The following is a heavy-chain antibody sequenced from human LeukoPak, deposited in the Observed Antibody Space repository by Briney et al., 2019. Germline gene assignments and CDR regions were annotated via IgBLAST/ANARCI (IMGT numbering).Heavy chain of an antibody. Sequence: SETLSLTCTVSGGSISSYYWSWIRQPPGKGLEWIGYIYYSGSTNYNPSLKSRVTISVDTSKNQFSLKLSSVTAADTAVYYCARHVTYYCGMDVWGQGTTVTVSS. J-gene: IGHJ6*02. CDR3: ARHVTYYCGMDV. V-gene: IGHV4-59*08. D-gene: IGHD4-4*01. CDR2: IYYSGST. CDR1: GGSISSYY.